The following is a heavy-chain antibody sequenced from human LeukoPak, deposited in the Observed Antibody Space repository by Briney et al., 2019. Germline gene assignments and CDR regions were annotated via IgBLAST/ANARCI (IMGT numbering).Heavy chain of an antibody. CDR2: ISSSGSTI. J-gene: IGHJ4*02. CDR3: ARVSVTMIVVATLDY. D-gene: IGHD3-22*01. Sequence: KPGGSLRLSCAASGFTFSDYYMSWIRQAPGKGLEWVSYISSSGSTIYYADSVKGRFTISRDNAKNSLYLQMNSLRAEDTAVYYCARVSVTMIVVATLDYWGQGTLVTVSS. V-gene: IGHV3-11*04. CDR1: GFTFSDYY.